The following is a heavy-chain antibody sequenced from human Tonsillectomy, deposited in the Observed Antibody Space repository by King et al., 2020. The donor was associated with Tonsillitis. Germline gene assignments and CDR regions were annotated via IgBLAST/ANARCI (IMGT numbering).Heavy chain of an antibody. D-gene: IGHD4-17*01. Sequence: VQLVESGGGLVKPGGSLRLSCAASGFTFSSYSMNWVRQAPGKGLEWVSFISSSSSYIYYADSVKGRFTISRDNAKNSLYLQMNSLRAEDTAVYYCARVRGTTVTTTDTYFDYWGQGTLVTVSS. CDR1: GFTFSSYS. J-gene: IGHJ4*02. CDR3: ARVRGTTVTTTDTYFDY. V-gene: IGHV3-21*01. CDR2: ISSSSSYI.